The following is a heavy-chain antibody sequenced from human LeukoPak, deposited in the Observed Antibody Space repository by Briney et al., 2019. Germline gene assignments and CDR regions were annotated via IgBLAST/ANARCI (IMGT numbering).Heavy chain of an antibody. CDR3: ARGGVNYYDSTPQILFDY. CDR1: GYTFTGYY. CDR2: INPNSGGT. Sequence: ASVKVSCKASGYTFTGYYMNWVRQAPGQGLEWMGRINPNSGGTNYAQKFQGRVTMTRDTSISTAYMELSRLRSDDTAVYYCARGGVNYYDSTPQILFDYWGQGTLVTVSS. V-gene: IGHV1-2*06. D-gene: IGHD3-22*01. J-gene: IGHJ4*02.